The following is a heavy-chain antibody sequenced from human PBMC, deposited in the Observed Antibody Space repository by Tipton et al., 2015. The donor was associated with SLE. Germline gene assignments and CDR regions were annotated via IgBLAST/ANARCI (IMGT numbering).Heavy chain of an antibody. J-gene: IGHJ4*02. CDR2: IYYSGST. D-gene: IGHD6-13*01. Sequence: TLSLTCAVSGYSISSGYYWGWIRQPPGKGLEWIGSIYYSGSTNYNPSLKSRVTISVDTSKNQFSLKLSSVTAADTAVYYCARESSWDPLFDYWGQGTLVTVSS. CDR1: GYSISSGYY. V-gene: IGHV4-38-2*02. CDR3: ARESSWDPLFDY.